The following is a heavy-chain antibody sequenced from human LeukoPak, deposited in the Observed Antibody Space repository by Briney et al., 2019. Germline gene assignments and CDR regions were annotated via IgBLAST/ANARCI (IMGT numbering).Heavy chain of an antibody. D-gene: IGHD2-15*01. Sequence: GGSLRLSCAASEFTFSSYAMSWVRQAPGKGLEWVSAISGSGGSTYYADSVKGRFTISRDNSKNTLYLQMNSLRAEDTAVYYCAKDRLGGYCSGGSCYYPTGDFDYWGQGTLVTVSS. CDR1: EFTFSSYA. CDR2: ISGSGGST. J-gene: IGHJ4*02. V-gene: IGHV3-23*01. CDR3: AKDRLGGYCSGGSCYYPTGDFDY.